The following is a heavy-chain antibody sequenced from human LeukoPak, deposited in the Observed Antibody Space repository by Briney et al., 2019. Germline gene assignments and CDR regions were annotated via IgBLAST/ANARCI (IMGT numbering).Heavy chain of an antibody. CDR3: ARGYYDSSGYYYFDY. V-gene: IGHV3-48*03. D-gene: IGHD3-22*01. J-gene: IGHJ4*02. Sequence: GGSLRLSCAASGFTFSSYEMSWVRQAPGKGLEWLSYISSSGSTIYYADSVKGRFTISRDNAKNSLYLQMNSLRAEDTAVYYCARGYYDSSGYYYFDYWGQGTLVTVSS. CDR2: ISSSGSTI. CDR1: GFTFSSYE.